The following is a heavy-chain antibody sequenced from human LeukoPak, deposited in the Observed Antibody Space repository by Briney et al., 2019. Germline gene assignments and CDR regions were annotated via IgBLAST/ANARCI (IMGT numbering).Heavy chain of an antibody. D-gene: IGHD2-15*01. Sequence: PSETLSLTCTVSGGSISSYYWSGILQPPGKGLEWIGYIYYSGSTNYNPSLKSRVTISVDTSKNQFSLKLSSVTAADTAVYYCARDDRLGYCSGGSCRGFDPWGQGTLVTVSS. CDR3: ARDDRLGYCSGGSCRGFDP. CDR2: IYYSGST. V-gene: IGHV4-59*01. CDR1: GGSISSYY. J-gene: IGHJ5*02.